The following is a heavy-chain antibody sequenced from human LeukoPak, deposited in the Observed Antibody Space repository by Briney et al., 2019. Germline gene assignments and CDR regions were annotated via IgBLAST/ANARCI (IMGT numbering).Heavy chain of an antibody. D-gene: IGHD3-22*01. CDR1: GYTFTSYD. J-gene: IGHJ3*02. V-gene: IGHV1-8*01. CDR3: ARDRYYYDGIDYPYSDAFDI. CDR2: MNPNSGHT. Sequence: ASVKVSCKASGYTFTSYDINWVRQATGQGLEWMGWMNPNSGHTGYAQKFQGRVTMTRDTSISTAYMELSRLRSDDTAVYYCARDRYYYDGIDYPYSDAFDIWGQGTMVIVSA.